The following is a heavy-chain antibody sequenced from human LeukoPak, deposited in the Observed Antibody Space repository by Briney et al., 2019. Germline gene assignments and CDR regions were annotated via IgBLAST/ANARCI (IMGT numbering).Heavy chain of an antibody. Sequence: SETLSLTCTVSGGSISSYYWSWIRQPPGKGLEWIGYIYYSGSTNYNPSLKSRVTISVDTSKNQFSLKLSSVTAADTAVYYCASLYGYDSSGYYVDAFDIWGQGTMVTVSS. CDR1: GGSISSYY. D-gene: IGHD3-22*01. CDR2: IYYSGST. J-gene: IGHJ3*02. CDR3: ASLYGYDSSGYYVDAFDI. V-gene: IGHV4-59*01.